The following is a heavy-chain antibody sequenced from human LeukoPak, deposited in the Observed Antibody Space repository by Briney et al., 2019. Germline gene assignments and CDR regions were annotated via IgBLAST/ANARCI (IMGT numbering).Heavy chain of an antibody. Sequence: PSETLSLTCAVYGGSFSGYYWSWIRQPPGKGLEWIGEINHSGSTNYNPSLKSRVTVSVDTSKNQFSLKLSSVTAADTAVYYCARHEDSYNNWGQGTLVTVSS. D-gene: IGHD5-24*01. CDR2: INHSGST. CDR1: GGSFSGYY. CDR3: ARHEDSYNN. V-gene: IGHV4-34*01. J-gene: IGHJ4*02.